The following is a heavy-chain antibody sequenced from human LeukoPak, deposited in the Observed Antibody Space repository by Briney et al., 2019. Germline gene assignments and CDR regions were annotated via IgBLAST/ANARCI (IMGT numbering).Heavy chain of an antibody. CDR2: ISGDGRSP. CDR3: ARDPGAFPYFFDY. D-gene: IGHD4/OR15-4a*01. V-gene: IGHV3-23*01. Sequence: GGSLRLAWVAAGFTFSKNALGWVRQTPGKGLECVSAISGDGRSPYYADSVKGRFTISRDDSRNTVYLQMNSLRVEDSAVYYCARDPGAFPYFFDYWGQGTLVTVSS. J-gene: IGHJ4*02. CDR1: GFTFSKNA.